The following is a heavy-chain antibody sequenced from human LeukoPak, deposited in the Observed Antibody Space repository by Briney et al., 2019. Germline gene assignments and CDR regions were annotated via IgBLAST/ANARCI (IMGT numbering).Heavy chain of an antibody. D-gene: IGHD3-10*01. CDR3: AKFRVRGVISSNFDY. V-gene: IGHV3-23*01. CDR1: GFTFSSFG. Sequence: GGSLRLSCAASGFTFSSFGMSWVRQAPGKGLEWVSAISGSGGSTYYADSVKGRSTISRDNSKNTLYLQMNSLRAEDTAVYYCAKFRVRGVISSNFDYWGQGTLVTVSS. J-gene: IGHJ4*02. CDR2: ISGSGGST.